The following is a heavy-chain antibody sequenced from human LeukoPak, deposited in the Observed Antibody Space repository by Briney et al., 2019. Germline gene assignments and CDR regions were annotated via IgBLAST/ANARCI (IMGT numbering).Heavy chain of an antibody. V-gene: IGHV3-30*02. J-gene: IGHJ4*02. Sequence: GGSLRLSCAASGFTFSSYGMYWVRQAPGKGLEWVATIPYAGSNKYYVDSVKGRFTISRDNSKNTLYLQMNSLRAEDTAVYYCAKGYPGKYDSSGYYEYYFDYWGQGTLVTVSS. D-gene: IGHD3-22*01. CDR1: GFTFSSYG. CDR2: IPYAGSNK. CDR3: AKGYPGKYDSSGYYEYYFDY.